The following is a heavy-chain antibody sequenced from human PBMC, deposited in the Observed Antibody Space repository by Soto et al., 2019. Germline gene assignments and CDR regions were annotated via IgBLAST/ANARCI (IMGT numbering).Heavy chain of an antibody. CDR1: GGSISSYY. V-gene: IGHV4-59*08. CDR2: IYYSGST. CDR3: ARHRGVEVPPTRHNWYDP. Sequence: PSETLSLTCTVSGGSISSYYWSWIRQPPGKGLEWIGYIYYSGSTNYNPSLKSRVTISVDTSKNQFSLKLSSVTAADTAVYYCARHRGVEVPPTRHNWYDPWGRGTLVTVSA. D-gene: IGHD2-2*01. J-gene: IGHJ5*02.